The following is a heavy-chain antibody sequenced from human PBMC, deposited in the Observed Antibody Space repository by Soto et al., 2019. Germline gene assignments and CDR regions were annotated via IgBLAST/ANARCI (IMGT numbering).Heavy chain of an antibody. CDR3: ATGGPAGDFDN. V-gene: IGHV1-24*01. CDR1: GYSLNELS. D-gene: IGHD3-10*01. Sequence: QVHLVQSGAEVKKPGASVKVSCKVSGYSLNELSIHWVRQAPGKGLEWMGGFDPEDGEIVYAQKFQGRVTMTEDTSTDTANMDLSSLRSEVTAVYYCATGGPAGDFDNWGQGTLVTVSS. J-gene: IGHJ4*02. CDR2: FDPEDGEI.